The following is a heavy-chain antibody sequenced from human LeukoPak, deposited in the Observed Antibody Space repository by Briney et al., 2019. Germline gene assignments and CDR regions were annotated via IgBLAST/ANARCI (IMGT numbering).Heavy chain of an antibody. Sequence: GGSLRLSCAASGFTFSSYAMSWVRQAPGKGLEWVSAISGSGGSTYYADSVKGRFTISRDNSKNTLYLQMNSLRAEGTAVYYCAKVAIYCSSTSCFFDYWGQGTLVTVSS. CDR2: ISGSGGST. D-gene: IGHD2-2*01. V-gene: IGHV3-23*01. CDR3: AKVAIYCSSTSCFFDY. J-gene: IGHJ4*02. CDR1: GFTFSSYA.